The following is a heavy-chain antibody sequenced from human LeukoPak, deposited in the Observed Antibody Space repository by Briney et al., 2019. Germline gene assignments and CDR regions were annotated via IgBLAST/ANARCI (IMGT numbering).Heavy chain of an antibody. CDR3: ARGGCSSTSCFRGAFDI. Sequence: TGGSLRLSCAASGFTFSNHGMNWVRQAPGKGLEWVSSISSSSSYIYYADSVKGRFTISRDNAKNSLYLQMNSLRAEDTAVYYCARGGCSSTSCFRGAFDIWGQGTMVTVSS. CDR1: GFTFSNHG. CDR2: ISSSSSYI. D-gene: IGHD2-2*01. J-gene: IGHJ3*02. V-gene: IGHV3-21*01.